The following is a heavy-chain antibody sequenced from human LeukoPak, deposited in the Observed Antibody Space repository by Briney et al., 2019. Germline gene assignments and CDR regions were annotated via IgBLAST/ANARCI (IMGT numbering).Heavy chain of an antibody. J-gene: IGHJ6*03. CDR1: RFTFRSFG. CDR3: AKDPSNYGSRFMDV. D-gene: IGHD3-10*01. V-gene: IGHV3-30*02. CDR2: IRDDGSNK. Sequence: GGSLRLSCAASRFTFRSFGIHWVRQAPGKGLEWVAFIRDDGSNKYYADSVKGRFTISRDNSKNTLFLQMNSLRVEDTALYYCAKDPSNYGSRFMDVWGKGTTVTVSS.